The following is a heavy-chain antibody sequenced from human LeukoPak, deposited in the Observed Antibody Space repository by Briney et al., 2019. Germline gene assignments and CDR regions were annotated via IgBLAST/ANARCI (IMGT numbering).Heavy chain of an antibody. Sequence: SVKVSCKASGGTFSSYAISWVRQAPGQGLELMGGIIPIFGTANYAQKFQGRVTITTDESTSTAYMELSSLRSEDTAVYYCARDSTYGPGSYYYYMDVWGKGTTVTVSS. CDR2: IIPIFGTA. V-gene: IGHV1-69*05. J-gene: IGHJ6*03. D-gene: IGHD2-8*01. CDR1: GGTFSSYA. CDR3: ARDSTYGPGSYYYYMDV.